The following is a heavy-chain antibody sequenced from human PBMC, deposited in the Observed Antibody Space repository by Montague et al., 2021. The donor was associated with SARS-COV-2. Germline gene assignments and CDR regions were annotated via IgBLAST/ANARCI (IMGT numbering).Heavy chain of an antibody. CDR3: AGGPAATYYYGMDV. V-gene: IGHV4-61*02. D-gene: IGHD2-15*01. CDR1: GGSISSGSYY. Sequence: TLSLTCTVSGGSISSGSYYWSWIRQPAGKGLEWIGRIYTSGSTNYNPSLKSRVTISVDTSKNQFSLKLSSVTAADTAVYYCAGGPAATYYYGMDVWGQGTTVTGSS. J-gene: IGHJ6*02. CDR2: IYTSGST.